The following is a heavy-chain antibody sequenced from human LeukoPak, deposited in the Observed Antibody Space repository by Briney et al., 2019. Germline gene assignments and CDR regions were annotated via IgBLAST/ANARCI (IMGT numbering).Heavy chain of an antibody. Sequence: GGSLRLSCAASGFTFSSYSMNWVRQAPGKGLEWVSSISSSSSCIYYADSVKGRFTISRDNAKNSLYLQMNSLRAEDTAVYYCARDRGSYSDYYMDVWGKGTTVTVSS. D-gene: IGHD1-26*01. V-gene: IGHV3-21*01. CDR1: GFTFSSYS. J-gene: IGHJ6*03. CDR3: ARDRGSYSDYYMDV. CDR2: ISSSSSCI.